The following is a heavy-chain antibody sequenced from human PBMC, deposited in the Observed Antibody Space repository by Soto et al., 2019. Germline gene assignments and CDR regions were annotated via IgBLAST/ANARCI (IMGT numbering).Heavy chain of an antibody. CDR1: GFTFSSYS. CDR3: ARDQLEPPDYGMDV. J-gene: IGHJ6*02. Sequence: GGSLRLSCAASGFTFSSYSMNWVRQAPGKGLEWVSSISSSSSYIYYADSVKGRFTISRDNAKNSLYLQMNSLRAEDTAVYYCARDQLEPPDYGMDVWGQGTTVTVSS. D-gene: IGHD1-1*01. CDR2: ISSSSSYI. V-gene: IGHV3-21*01.